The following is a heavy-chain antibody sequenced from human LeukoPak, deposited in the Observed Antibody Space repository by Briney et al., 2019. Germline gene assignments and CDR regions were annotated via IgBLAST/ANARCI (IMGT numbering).Heavy chain of an antibody. Sequence: TTSETLSLTCAVYGGSFSGYYWSWIRQPPGKGLEWIGEINHSGSTNYNPSLKSRVTISVDTSKMQFYMKLSSVTAADAAVYYCARTYDGSGYQYFDYWGQGTLVTVSS. CDR2: INHSGST. V-gene: IGHV4-34*01. CDR3: ARTYDGSGYQYFDY. CDR1: GGSFSGYY. J-gene: IGHJ4*02. D-gene: IGHD3-22*01.